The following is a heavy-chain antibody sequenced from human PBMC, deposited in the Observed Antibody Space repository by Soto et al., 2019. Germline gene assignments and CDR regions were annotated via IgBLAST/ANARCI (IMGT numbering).Heavy chain of an antibody. CDR1: GGSISSSY. J-gene: IGHJ4*02. CDR2: IYDSGST. CDR3: ARQLIY. D-gene: IGHD6-13*01. Sequence: QVQLQESGPGLVKPSETLSLTCTVSGGSISSSYWSWTRQPPGKGLEWIGYIYDSGSTYYNSSLKSRVTMSVDTSTNQFSLNLSSVTAADTAVYYCARQLIYWGPGTPVTVSS. V-gene: IGHV4-59*08.